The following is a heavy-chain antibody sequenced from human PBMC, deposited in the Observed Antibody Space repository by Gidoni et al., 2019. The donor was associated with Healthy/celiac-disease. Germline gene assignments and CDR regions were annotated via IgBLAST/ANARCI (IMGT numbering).Heavy chain of an antibody. D-gene: IGHD3-22*01. CDR2: ISSSSSYI. CDR1: GVTFSSYS. V-gene: IGHV3-21*01. CDR3: ARAYYYDSSGYFD. J-gene: IGHJ4*02. Sequence: EVQLVESGGGLVKPGGSLRLSCAASGVTFSSYSINWVRQAPGKGLEWVSSISSSSSYIYYADSVKGRFTISRDNAKNSLYLQMNSLRAEDTAVYYCARAYYYDSSGYFDWGQGTLVTVSS.